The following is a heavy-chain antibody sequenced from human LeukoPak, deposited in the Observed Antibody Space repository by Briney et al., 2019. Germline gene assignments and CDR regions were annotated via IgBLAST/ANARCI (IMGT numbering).Heavy chain of an antibody. J-gene: IGHJ4*02. CDR1: GGSISSGDYY. CDR2: IYYSGST. CDR3: ARDHILTGEFDY. D-gene: IGHD3-9*01. Sequence: SETLSLTCTVSGGSISSGDYYWSWIRQPPEKGLEWIGYIYYSGSTYFNPSLKSRVTISVDTSKNQFSLKLNSVTAADTAVYYCARDHILTGEFDYWGQGTLVTVSS. V-gene: IGHV4-30-4*01.